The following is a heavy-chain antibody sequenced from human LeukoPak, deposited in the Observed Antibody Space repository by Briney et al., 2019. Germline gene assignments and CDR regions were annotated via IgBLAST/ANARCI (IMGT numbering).Heavy chain of an antibody. J-gene: IGHJ3*02. D-gene: IGHD2-15*01. Sequence: SETLSLTCAVYGGPFRGYYWSWIRQSPGKGLEWIGYIYDRGSTNYHPSLKSRVTISVDTSKKQFSLKLSSATAADTAVYYCASVEKGYCSGGSCYPIWGQGTMVTVSS. CDR1: GGPFRGYY. CDR2: IYDRGST. V-gene: IGHV4-59*12. CDR3: ASVEKGYCSGGSCYPI.